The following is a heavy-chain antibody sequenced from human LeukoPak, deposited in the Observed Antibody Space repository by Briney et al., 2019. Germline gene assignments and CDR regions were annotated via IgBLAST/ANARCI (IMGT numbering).Heavy chain of an antibody. CDR3: ARTGYYYYYMDV. V-gene: IGHV1-2*02. J-gene: IGHJ6*03. D-gene: IGHD1-14*01. CDR1: GYTFTGYY. Sequence: ASVKVSCKASGYTFTGYYMHWVRQAPGQGLEWMGWINPNSGGTNYAQKFQGRVTMTRDTSISTAYMELSRLRSDDTAVYYRARTGYYYYYMDVWGKGTTVTVSS. CDR2: INPNSGGT.